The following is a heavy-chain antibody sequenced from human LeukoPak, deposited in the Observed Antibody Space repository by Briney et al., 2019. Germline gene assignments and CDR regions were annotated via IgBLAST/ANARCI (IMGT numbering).Heavy chain of an antibody. V-gene: IGHV1-18*01. CDR3: ARLRGGIYSSRDAFDI. Sequence: GASVKVSCRASGYTFTTNGISWVRQAPGQGLEWMAWISPYNGDTRYVLELQGRVTVTTDTSTSTAYMELTSLRSDDTAVYYCARLRGGIYSSRDAFDIWGQGTMVTVSS. D-gene: IGHD6-19*01. J-gene: IGHJ3*02. CDR2: ISPYNGDT. CDR1: GYTFTTNG.